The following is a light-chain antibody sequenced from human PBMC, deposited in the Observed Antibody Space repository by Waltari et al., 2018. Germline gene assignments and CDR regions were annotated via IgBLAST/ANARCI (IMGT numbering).Light chain of an antibody. V-gene: IGKV1-39*01. Sequence: DIQMTQSPSSLSASVGDRVTITCRAIQSISSYLNWYQQKPGKAPKLLIYAASSLQSGVPSRFSGSGSGTDFTLTISSLQPEDFATYYCQQSYSTPRRTFGQGTKVEIK. CDR3: QQSYSTPRRT. CDR2: AAS. J-gene: IGKJ1*01. CDR1: QSISSY.